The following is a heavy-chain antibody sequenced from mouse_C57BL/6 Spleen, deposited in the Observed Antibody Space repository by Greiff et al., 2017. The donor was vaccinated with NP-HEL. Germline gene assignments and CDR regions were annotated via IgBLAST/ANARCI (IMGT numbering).Heavy chain of an antibody. D-gene: IGHD1-1*01. V-gene: IGHV1-61*01. Sequence: QVQLQQPGAELVRPGSSVKLSCKASGYTFTSYWMDWVKQRPGQGLEWIGNIYPSDSETHYNQKFKDKATLTVDKSSSTAYMQLSSLTSEDSAVYYCARGGGRLLRYWGQGTTLTVSS. J-gene: IGHJ2*01. CDR2: IYPSDSET. CDR3: ARGGGRLLRY. CDR1: GYTFTSYW.